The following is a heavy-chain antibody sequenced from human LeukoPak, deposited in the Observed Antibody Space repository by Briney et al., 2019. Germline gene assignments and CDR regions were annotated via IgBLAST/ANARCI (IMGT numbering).Heavy chain of an antibody. D-gene: IGHD3-10*01. Sequence: PSETLSLTCTVSGGSISSTSYYWGWIRQPPGRGLEWIGSIYYSGSTNYNPSLKSRVTISVDTSKNQFSLKLSSVTAADTAVYYCARRCYYSGMRNFDYWGQGTLVTVSS. CDR1: GGSISSTSYY. V-gene: IGHV4-39*01. CDR3: ARRCYYSGMRNFDY. J-gene: IGHJ4*02. CDR2: IYYSGST.